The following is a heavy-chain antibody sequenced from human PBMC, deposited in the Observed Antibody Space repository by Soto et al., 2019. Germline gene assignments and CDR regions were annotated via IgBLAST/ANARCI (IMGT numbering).Heavy chain of an antibody. CDR1: GFICSSYD. V-gene: IGHV3-23*01. J-gene: IGHJ3*02. CDR2: ILVGGSP. CDR3: AKATATSGGAFEI. Sequence: PGGPLRLSCAVSGFICSSYDMSWVRQAPGKGLEWVSTILVGGSPHYEDSVKGRFTISRDTSKNTVYLQMNSLTAGDTAVYYCAKATATSGGAFEIYGQGAMVTVSS. D-gene: IGHD1-1*01.